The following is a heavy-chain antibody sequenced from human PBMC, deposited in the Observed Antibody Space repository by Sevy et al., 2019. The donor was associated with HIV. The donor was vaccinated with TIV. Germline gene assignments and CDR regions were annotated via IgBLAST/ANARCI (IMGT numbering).Heavy chain of an antibody. CDR3: ALERLSSDVAEYFQN. V-gene: IGHV3-30*02. Sequence: GGSLRLSCAASGFTFSSYVMHWVRQAPGKGLEWVALIWYDGTIKYYADSVKGRFTISRDNFQNSLFLQMDSLRPEDTSVYYCALERLSSDVAEYFQNWGRGTLVTVSS. D-gene: IGHD1-1*01. CDR2: IWYDGTIK. CDR1: GFTFSSYV. J-gene: IGHJ1*01.